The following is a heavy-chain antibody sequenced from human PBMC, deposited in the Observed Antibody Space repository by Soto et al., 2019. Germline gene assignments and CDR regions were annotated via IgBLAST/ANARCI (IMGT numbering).Heavy chain of an antibody. Sequence: PSETLSLTCAVSGGSISSGGYSWSWIGQPPGKGLEWIGYIYHSGSTYYNPSLKSRVTISVDRSKNQFSLKLSSVTAADTAVYYCAIAPGYSGNWFDPRGQGTLLTISS. CDR2: IYHSGST. CDR1: GGSISSGGYS. V-gene: IGHV4-30-2*01. D-gene: IGHD1-26*01. CDR3: AIAPGYSGNWFDP. J-gene: IGHJ5*02.